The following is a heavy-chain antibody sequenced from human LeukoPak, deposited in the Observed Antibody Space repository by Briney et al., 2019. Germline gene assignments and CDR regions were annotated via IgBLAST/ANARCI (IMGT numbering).Heavy chain of an antibody. J-gene: IGHJ3*02. Sequence: SGTLSLTCAVSGGSISSSNWWSWVRQPPGKGLEWIGEIYHNGSTNYNPSPKSRLTISVDKSKNQFSLTLSSVTAADTAVDYCAGHNYDGEPLIGAFDIWGQGTMVTVSS. D-gene: IGHD4-17*01. V-gene: IGHV4-4*02. CDR2: IYHNGST. CDR1: GGSISSSNW. CDR3: AGHNYDGEPLIGAFDI.